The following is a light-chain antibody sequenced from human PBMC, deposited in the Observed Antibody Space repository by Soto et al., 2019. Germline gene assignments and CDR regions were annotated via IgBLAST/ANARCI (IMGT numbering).Light chain of an antibody. CDR1: SSNIGAGYD. CDR2: DTT. V-gene: IGLV1-40*01. CDR3: SSYTSRSTLFV. J-gene: IGLJ1*01. Sequence: QSVLTQPPSLSGAPGQRVTISCTGSSSNIGAGYDVHWYRQLPGTAPTLLIFDTTNRPSGVSDRFSGSKSGNTASLTISGLQAEDEADYYCSSYTSRSTLFVFGTGTKLTVL.